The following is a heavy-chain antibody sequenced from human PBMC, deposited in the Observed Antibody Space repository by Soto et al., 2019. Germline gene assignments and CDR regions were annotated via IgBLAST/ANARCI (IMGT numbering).Heavy chain of an antibody. CDR3: ARDEYSSSWYRGNYYYYGMDV. D-gene: IGHD6-13*01. CDR1: GFTFSSYD. Sequence: GGSLRLSCAASGFTFSSYDMHWVRQATGKGLEWVSAIGTAGDTYYPGSVKGRFTISRENAKNSLYLQMNSLRAEDTAVYYCARDEYSSSWYRGNYYYYGMDVWGQGTTVTVSS. CDR2: IGTAGDT. V-gene: IGHV3-13*01. J-gene: IGHJ6*02.